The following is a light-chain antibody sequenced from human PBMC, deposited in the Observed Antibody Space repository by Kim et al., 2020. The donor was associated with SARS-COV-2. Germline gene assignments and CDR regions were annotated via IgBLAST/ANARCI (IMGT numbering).Light chain of an antibody. CDR1: QSISVY. V-gene: IGKV1-39*01. J-gene: IGKJ2*01. CDR2: SAS. Sequence: SASVGDRITITCRASQSISVYLNWFQQKPGKAPKLLIYSASSLRSGVPSRFSGSGSGTEFTLTINNLQPEDFATYFCQQSYSNPRIFGRGTKLEI. CDR3: QQSYSNPRI.